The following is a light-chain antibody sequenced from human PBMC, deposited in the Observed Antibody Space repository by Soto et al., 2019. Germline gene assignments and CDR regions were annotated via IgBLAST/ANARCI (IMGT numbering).Light chain of an antibody. CDR2: AAS. J-gene: IGKJ4*01. CDR3: QKYTSAAHT. V-gene: IGKV1-27*01. Sequence: DIQMTQSPSSLSASVGDRVTITCRASQGIRNYLAWYQQKPGKVPKLLIYAASTLQSGVPSRFIGSGSGTDFNLTIRSLQPEDVATYYCQKYTSAAHTFGGGTKVEIK. CDR1: QGIRNY.